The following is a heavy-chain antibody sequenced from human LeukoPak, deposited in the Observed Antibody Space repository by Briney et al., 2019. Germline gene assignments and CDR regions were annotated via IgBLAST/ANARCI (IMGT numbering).Heavy chain of an antibody. V-gene: IGHV3-53*01. Sequence: GGSLRLSCAASGFTVSSNYMSWVRQAPGKGLEWVSVIYSGGSTYYADSVKGRFTISRDNSKNTLYLQMNSLRAEDTAVYYCAKVGDIVATIKAFDIWGQRTMVTVSS. CDR2: IYSGGST. D-gene: IGHD5-12*01. CDR1: GFTVSSNY. CDR3: AKVGDIVATIKAFDI. J-gene: IGHJ3*02.